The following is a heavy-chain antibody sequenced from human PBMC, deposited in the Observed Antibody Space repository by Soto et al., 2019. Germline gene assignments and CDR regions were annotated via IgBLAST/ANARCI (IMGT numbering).Heavy chain of an antibody. CDR2: ISFDGSKK. CDR3: AKDIQSAIAVPGASFDR. J-gene: IGHJ4*02. Sequence: GGSLRLSCAASGFTFSSHGMHWVRQAPGKGLEWVAVISFDGSKKYYGDSVKGRFTISRDNSKNTLSLQMNSLRGEDTAVYYCAKDIQSAIAVPGASFDRWGQGTLVTVSS. V-gene: IGHV3-30*18. D-gene: IGHD6-19*01. CDR1: GFTFSSHG.